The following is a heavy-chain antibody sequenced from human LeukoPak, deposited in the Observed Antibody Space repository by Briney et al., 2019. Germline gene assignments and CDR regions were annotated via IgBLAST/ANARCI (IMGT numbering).Heavy chain of an antibody. J-gene: IGHJ4*02. Sequence: PSETLSLTCAVYGGSFSGYYWSWIRQPPGKGLEWIGEINHSGSTNYNPSLKSRVTISVDTSKNQFSLKLSSVTAADTAVYYCARAPQGRGYFDYWGQGTLVTVSS. V-gene: IGHV4-34*01. CDR2: INHSGST. CDR1: GGSFSGYY. CDR3: ARAPQGRGYFDY. D-gene: IGHD3-10*01.